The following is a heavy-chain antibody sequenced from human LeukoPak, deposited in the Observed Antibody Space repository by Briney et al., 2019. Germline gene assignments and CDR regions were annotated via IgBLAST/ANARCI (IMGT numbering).Heavy chain of an antibody. V-gene: IGHV3-23*01. J-gene: IGHJ4*02. CDR2: TSSSDAGT. Sequence: GGSLRLSCAASGFTLSSYAMSWVRQAPGKGLEWVSATSSSDAGTYHAESVRGRFTISRDNSKNTLYLQMNSLRAEDTAVYYCARDGGPRGGATSSPDYWGQGTLVTVSS. CDR3: ARDGGPRGGATSSPDY. D-gene: IGHD1-26*01. CDR1: GFTLSSYA.